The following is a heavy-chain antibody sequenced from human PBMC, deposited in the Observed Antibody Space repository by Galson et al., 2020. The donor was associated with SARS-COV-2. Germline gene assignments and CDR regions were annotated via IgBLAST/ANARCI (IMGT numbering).Heavy chain of an antibody. CDR2: ISGSGGST. CDR3: AKGSTVREHTPSLYYYYGMDV. Sequence: GGSLRLSCAASGFTFSSYAMSWVRQAPGKGLEWVSAISGSGGSTYYADSVKGRFTISRDNSKNTLYLQMNSLRAEDTAVYYCAKGSTVREHTPSLYYYYGMDVWGQGTTVTVSS. CDR1: GFTFSSYA. J-gene: IGHJ6*02. V-gene: IGHV3-23*01. D-gene: IGHD3-10*01.